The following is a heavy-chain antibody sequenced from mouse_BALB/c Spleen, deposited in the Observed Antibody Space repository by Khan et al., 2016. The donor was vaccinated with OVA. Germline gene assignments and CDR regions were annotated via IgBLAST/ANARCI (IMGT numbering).Heavy chain of an antibody. Sequence: QVRLQQSGPGLVQPSQSLSITCTVSGFSLTTYGVHWVRQSPGRGLEWLGVIWSGGSTDYNAAFISRLSISKDNSKSQVFFKMNSLQANDTAIYYCARNYDYDEGLAYWGQGTLVTVSA. V-gene: IGHV2-2*02. CDR1: GFSLTTYG. J-gene: IGHJ3*01. D-gene: IGHD2-4*01. CDR2: IWSGGST. CDR3: ARNYDYDEGLAY.